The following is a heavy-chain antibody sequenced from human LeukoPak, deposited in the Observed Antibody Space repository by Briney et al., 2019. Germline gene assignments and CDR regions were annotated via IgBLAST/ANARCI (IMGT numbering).Heavy chain of an antibody. V-gene: IGHV1-46*01. CDR3: ARIRDGYNDAYDI. D-gene: IGHD5-24*01. CDR1: GGTFSNYA. Sequence: ASVKVSCKASGGTFSNYAINWVRQAPGQGLEWMGLINPGGGNTNYAQNFQGRVTMTRDTSASTVYMQLSSLRSEDTAMYYCARIRDGYNDAYDIWGQGTVVTVPS. J-gene: IGHJ3*02. CDR2: INPGGGNT.